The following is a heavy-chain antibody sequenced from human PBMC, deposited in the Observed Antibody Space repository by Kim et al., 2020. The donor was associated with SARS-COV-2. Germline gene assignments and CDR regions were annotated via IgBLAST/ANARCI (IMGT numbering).Heavy chain of an antibody. CDR1: GFTFSSYA. J-gene: IGHJ2*01. Sequence: GGSLRLSCAASGFTFSSYAMSWVRQAPGKGLEWVSAISGSGGSTYYADSVKGRFTISRDNYKNTLYLQMNSLRGEDTAVYYCAKSPYPRGGIAAVVSRGPYPRLRQPYWYFDLWGRGTLVTVSS. V-gene: IGHV3-23*01. D-gene: IGHD6-13*01. CDR2: ISGSGGST. CDR3: AKSPYPRGGIAAVVSRGPYPRLRQPYWYFDL.